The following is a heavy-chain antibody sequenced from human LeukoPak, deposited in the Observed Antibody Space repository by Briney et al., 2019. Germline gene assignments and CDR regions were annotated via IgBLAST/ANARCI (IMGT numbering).Heavy chain of an antibody. V-gene: IGHV1-2*02. D-gene: IGHD3-22*01. CDR1: GYTFTVYY. J-gene: IGHJ4*02. CDR3: ARVGGNYYDSSGYYGY. Sequence: ASVKVSCKASGYTFTVYYMHWVRQAPGQGLEWMGWINPNSGGTNYAQKFQGRVTMTRDTSISTAYMELSRLRSDDTAVYYCARVGGNYYDSSGYYGYWGQGTLVTVSS. CDR2: INPNSGGT.